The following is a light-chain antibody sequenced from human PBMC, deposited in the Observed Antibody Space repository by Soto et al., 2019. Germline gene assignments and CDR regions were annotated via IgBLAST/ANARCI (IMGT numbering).Light chain of an antibody. CDR1: RSVLYSSNNKNY. CDR3: QQYYSTPSWT. CDR2: WAS. V-gene: IGKV4-1*01. J-gene: IGKJ1*01. Sequence: DIVMTQSPDSLAVSLGERATINCKSSRSVLYSSNNKNYLAWYQQKPGQPPKLLIYWASTRESGVPDRFSGSGSGKDFTLTISILQNEDVAVYYCQQYYSTPSWTFGQGTKVEIK.